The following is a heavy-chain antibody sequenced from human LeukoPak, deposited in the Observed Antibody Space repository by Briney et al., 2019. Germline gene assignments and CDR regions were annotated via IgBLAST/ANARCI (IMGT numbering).Heavy chain of an antibody. CDR3: ARDPVFRWFDP. CDR1: GGSISSSTYY. Sequence: SETLSLTCTISGGSISSSTYYWGWIRQPPGKGLEWIGSIYYSGNTYYNPSLKSRVTISLDTSKNQFSLKLNSVTAADTAVYYCARDPVFRWFDPWGQGTLVTVSS. J-gene: IGHJ5*02. V-gene: IGHV4-39*07. CDR2: IYYSGNT. D-gene: IGHD3-10*01.